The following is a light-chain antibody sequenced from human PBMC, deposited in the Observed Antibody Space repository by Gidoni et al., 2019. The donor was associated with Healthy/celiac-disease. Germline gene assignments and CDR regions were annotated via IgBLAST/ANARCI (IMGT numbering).Light chain of an antibody. CDR2: AAS. Sequence: DIQITPPPSSLSASVGNSVTITCRASQSISSYLDWCQQKPGKAPKLLIYAASSLDRGVPARFRGSGSGTDFTLTISSLQPEESATYYCQQSYSVPYTFGQGTKLEIK. J-gene: IGKJ2*01. CDR1: QSISSY. CDR3: QQSYSVPYT. V-gene: IGKV1-39*01.